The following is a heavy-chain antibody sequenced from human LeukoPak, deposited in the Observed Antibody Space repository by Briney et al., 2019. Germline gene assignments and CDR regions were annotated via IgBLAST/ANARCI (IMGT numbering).Heavy chain of an antibody. V-gene: IGHV3-66*01. D-gene: IGHD3-10*01. CDR1: GFTVSSNY. J-gene: IGHJ1*01. CDR3: ARGYGSGSYYNEYFQH. CDR2: IYSGGST. Sequence: PGGSLRLSCAASGFTVSSNYMSWVRQAPGKGLEWVSVIYSGGSTYYADSVKGRFTISRENSKNTLYLQMNSLRAEDTAVYYCARGYGSGSYYNEYFQHWGQGTLVTVSS.